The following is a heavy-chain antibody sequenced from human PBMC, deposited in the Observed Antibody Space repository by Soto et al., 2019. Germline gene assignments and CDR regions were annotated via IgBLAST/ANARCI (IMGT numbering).Heavy chain of an antibody. CDR1: GGSFSGYQ. CDR3: ARGLILWFGELSRRGGYYYYMDV. V-gene: IGHV4-34*01. J-gene: IGHJ6*03. D-gene: IGHD3-10*01. CDR2: VNDSGNI. Sequence: QVQLQQWGAGLLKPSETLSLTCAVYGGSFSGYQWSWIRQTPGKGLEWIGEVNDSGNINYNPSLKSRVSIFVHTAKKQLSLKLSSVTAADTAVYYCARGLILWFGELSRRGGYYYYMDVWGKGTTVTVSS.